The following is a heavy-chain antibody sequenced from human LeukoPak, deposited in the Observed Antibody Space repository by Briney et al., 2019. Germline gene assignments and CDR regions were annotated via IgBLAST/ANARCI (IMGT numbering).Heavy chain of an antibody. V-gene: IGHV4-38-2*01. Sequence: PSETLSLTCAVSGYSIRSGDYWGWIRQSPGKGLEWIGSINHSGITEYNPSLKSRVTLSVDTSKNQFSLQLRSVTAADRALYYYARSGDYIKEDFDYWGQGTQVTVSS. CDR1: GYSIRSGDY. J-gene: IGHJ4*02. D-gene: IGHD3-22*01. CDR3: ARSGDYIKEDFDY. CDR2: INHSGIT.